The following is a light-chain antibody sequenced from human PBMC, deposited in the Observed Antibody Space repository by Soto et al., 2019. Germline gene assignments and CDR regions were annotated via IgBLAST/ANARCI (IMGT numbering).Light chain of an antibody. CDR3: EQYNHCPLYT. J-gene: IGKJ2*01. CDR2: GAS. Sequence: EIAQSPDSLAFRLRELATINCKSSPRAFYSSNNKNYLAWYQQNPGQSLRLLIYGASTRATGIPARFSGSGSGTEFTLTIRCLQSEEVSVWECEQYNHCPLYTFGQGTKVDIK. V-gene: IGKV4-1*01. CDR1: PRAFYSSNNKNY.